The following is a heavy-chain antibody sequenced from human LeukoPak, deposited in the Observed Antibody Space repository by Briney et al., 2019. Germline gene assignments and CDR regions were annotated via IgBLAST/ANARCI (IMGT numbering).Heavy chain of an antibody. CDR3: AKIESNYYYYMDV. V-gene: IGHV3-23*01. CDR1: GFTFKGYA. CDR2: ISNSGGRT. J-gene: IGHJ6*03. Sequence: PGGSLRLSCAASGFTFKGYAMNWVRQAPGKGLEWVSAISNSGGRTYYADSVKGRFTISRDNSKNTVYVQMNSLRAEDTAVYYCAKIESNYYYYMDVWGKGTTVTVSS.